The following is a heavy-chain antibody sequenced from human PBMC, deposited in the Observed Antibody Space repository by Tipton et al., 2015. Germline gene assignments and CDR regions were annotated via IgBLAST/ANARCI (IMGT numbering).Heavy chain of an antibody. CDR2: ISYSGST. J-gene: IGHJ6*02. Sequence: LRLSCTVSGGSVSTSNYYWGWIRQSPGKGLEWIGYISYSGSTHYNPSLKRRVTISLDTSKNQFSLTLNSVTAADTAVYYCARDLEHGMDVWGQGTMVTVSS. V-gene: IGHV4-61*01. CDR3: ARDLEHGMDV. CDR1: GGSVSTSNYY. D-gene: IGHD5-24*01.